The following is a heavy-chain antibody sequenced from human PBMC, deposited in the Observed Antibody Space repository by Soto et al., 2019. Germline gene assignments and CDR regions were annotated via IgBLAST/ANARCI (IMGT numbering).Heavy chain of an antibody. CDR2: ISGSGGGT. CDR1: GFPFSSYA. D-gene: IGHD3-10*01. J-gene: IGHJ4*02. V-gene: IGHV3-23*01. Sequence: GGSLRLSCAASGFPFSSYAMSWVRQAPGKGLEWVSAISGSGGGTYYPGSVPGRFTVSRDNSKNTLYLQMSSLRAEDTAVYYCAKGVDSYGSGSLHYWGQGTLVTVSS. CDR3: AKGVDSYGSGSLHY.